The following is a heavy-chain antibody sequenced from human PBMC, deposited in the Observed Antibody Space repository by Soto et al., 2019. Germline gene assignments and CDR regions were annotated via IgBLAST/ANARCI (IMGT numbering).Heavy chain of an antibody. CDR3: AKGRGGSGSLTPRVVF. CDR1: GFTFNNYA. D-gene: IGHD3-10*01. J-gene: IGHJ4*02. CDR2: ISGGGDTT. V-gene: IGHV3-23*01. Sequence: EVQLLESGGGLVQPGGYLRLSCAASGFTFNNYAMTWVRQAPGKGLEWVSAISGGGDTTSYADSVKGRFTVSRDGSKTTLYLQMSSLRAEDTALYYCAKGRGGSGSLTPRVVFWGQGTLVTVSS.